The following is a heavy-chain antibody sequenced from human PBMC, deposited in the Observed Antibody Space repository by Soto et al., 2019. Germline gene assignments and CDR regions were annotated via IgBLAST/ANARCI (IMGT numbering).Heavy chain of an antibody. V-gene: IGHV1-18*01. CDR2: ISAHNGNT. J-gene: IGHJ4*02. CDR3: GRGGYGDY. D-gene: IGHD1-1*01. CDR1: GYAFTTYG. Sequence: QVHLVQSGAEVKKPGASVKVSCKGSGYAFTTYGITWVRQAPGQGLEWMGWISAHNGNTNYAQKLQGRVTVTRDTTTSTAYMELRGLRSDGTAGYYCGRGGYGDYGGQGALVTVSS.